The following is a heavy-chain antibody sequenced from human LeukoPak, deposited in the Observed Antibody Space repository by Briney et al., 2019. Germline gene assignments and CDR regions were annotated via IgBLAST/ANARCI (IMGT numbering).Heavy chain of an antibody. V-gene: IGHV3-23*01. CDR2: ISGSGGST. J-gene: IGHJ3*02. CDR1: GFTFSSYA. CDR3: ARSGERGAFDI. D-gene: IGHD1-1*01. Sequence: GGSLRLSCAASGFTFSSYAMSWVRRAPGKGLEWVSAISGSGGSTYYADSLKGRFTISRDNAKNSLYLQMNSLRAEDTAVYYCARSGERGAFDIWGQGTMVTVSS.